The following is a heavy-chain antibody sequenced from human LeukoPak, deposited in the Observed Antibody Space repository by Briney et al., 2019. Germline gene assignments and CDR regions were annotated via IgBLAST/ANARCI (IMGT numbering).Heavy chain of an antibody. V-gene: IGHV4-30-2*01. D-gene: IGHD2-15*01. J-gene: IGHJ6*02. CDR3: AREPLIESYYYGMDV. CDR2: IYHSGST. Sequence: PSETLSLTCAVSGGSISSGGYSWSWIRQPPGKGLEWIGYIYHSGSTYYNPSLKSRVTISVDRSKNQFSLKLSSVTAADTAVYYCAREPLIESYYYGMDVWGQGTTVTVSS. CDR1: GGSISSGGYS.